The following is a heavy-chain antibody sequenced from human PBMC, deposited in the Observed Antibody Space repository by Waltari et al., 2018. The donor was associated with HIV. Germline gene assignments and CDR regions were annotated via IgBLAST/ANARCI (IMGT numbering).Heavy chain of an antibody. CDR2: IKSKTEGWTT. CDR3: TVGKSSGYY. J-gene: IGHJ4*02. V-gene: IGHV3-15*01. CDR1: GVSSSDVW. Sequence: EVQLVESGGGLVKPGGSLRLSCAASGVSSSDVWLNGVRQAPGQGLEWVGQIKSKTEGWTTDYAAPVKGRFTISRDDSKNMLFLEMNSLNTDDTASYYCTVGKSSGYYWGQGTLVTVSS. D-gene: IGHD3-22*01.